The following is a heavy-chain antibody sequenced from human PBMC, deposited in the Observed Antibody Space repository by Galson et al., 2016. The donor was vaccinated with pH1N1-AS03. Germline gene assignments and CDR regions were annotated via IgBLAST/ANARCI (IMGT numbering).Heavy chain of an antibody. CDR3: ARHQGVAIAARLSGGLDY. Sequence: SLRLSCAASRFTFSNYGMHWVRQAPGKGLEWVAFIRDDGSDRHYAKSVKGRFTISRDNSKGTVYLQMNSLRSEDTATYYCARHQGVAIAARLSGGLDYWGQGTLVTVSS. V-gene: IGHV3-30*02. CDR1: RFTFSNYG. J-gene: IGHJ4*02. CDR2: IRDDGSDR. D-gene: IGHD6-6*01.